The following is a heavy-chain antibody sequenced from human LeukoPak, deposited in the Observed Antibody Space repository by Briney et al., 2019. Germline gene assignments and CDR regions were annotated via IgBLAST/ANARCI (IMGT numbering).Heavy chain of an antibody. D-gene: IGHD2-21*02. J-gene: IGHJ4*02. CDR2: IYYSGST. Sequence: SETLSLTCTVSGGSISSHYWSWIRQPPAKGLEWIGYIYYSGSTNYNPSLKSRVTISVDTSKNQFSLKLSSVTAADTAVYYCARTRPNCGGDCRYYFDYWGQGTLVTVSS. CDR1: GGSISSHY. CDR3: ARTRPNCGGDCRYYFDY. V-gene: IGHV4-59*11.